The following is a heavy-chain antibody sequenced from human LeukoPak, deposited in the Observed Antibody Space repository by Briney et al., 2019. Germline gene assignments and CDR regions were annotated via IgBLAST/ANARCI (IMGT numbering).Heavy chain of an antibody. V-gene: IGHV4-38-2*02. J-gene: IGHJ4*02. CDR2: IHHSGST. CDR3: AREARGGPVTGSLEY. Sequence: PSETLSLTCAVSGYSISSGYYWGWIRQPPGKGLEWIGSIHHSGSTYYNPSLKSRVTVSVDTSKNQFSLRLSSVTAADTAVYYCAREARGGPVTGSLEYWGQGSLSPSPQ. CDR1: GYSISSGYY. D-gene: IGHD6-19*01.